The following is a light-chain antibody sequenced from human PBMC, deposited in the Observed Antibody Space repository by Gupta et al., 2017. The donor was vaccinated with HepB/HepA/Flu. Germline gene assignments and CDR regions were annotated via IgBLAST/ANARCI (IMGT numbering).Light chain of an antibody. Sequence: DIVMTQSPDSLAVSLGERAPINCKSSQSVLYRSNSKNYVAWYQQKPGQPPKLLIYWASTRESGVPDRFSGSGSGTDFTLTISSLEAEDVAVYYCQQYDRTLTFGGGTKVEIK. CDR1: QSVLYRSNSKNY. CDR3: QQYDRTLT. V-gene: IGKV4-1*01. CDR2: WAS. J-gene: IGKJ4*01.